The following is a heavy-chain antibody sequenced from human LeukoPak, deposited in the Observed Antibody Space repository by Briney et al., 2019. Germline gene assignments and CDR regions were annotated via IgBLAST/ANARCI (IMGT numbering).Heavy chain of an antibody. Sequence: GRSLRLSCEASGFTFSTYGMHWVRQAPGKGLEWVAVIWYDGSNKNYADSVKGRFTISRDNSKNTLYLQMNNLRVEDTAVYYCARVGDYENSGSQPFDYWGQGTLVTVSS. J-gene: IGHJ4*02. D-gene: IGHD3-22*01. CDR3: ARVGDYENSGSQPFDY. CDR1: GFTFSTYG. V-gene: IGHV3-33*01. CDR2: IWYDGSNK.